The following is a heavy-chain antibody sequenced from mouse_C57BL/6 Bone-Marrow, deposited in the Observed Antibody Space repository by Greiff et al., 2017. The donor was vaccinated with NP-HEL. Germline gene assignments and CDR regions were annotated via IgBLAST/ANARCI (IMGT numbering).Heavy chain of an antibody. Sequence: QVQLQQPGAELVKPGASVKLSCKASGYTFTSYWMPWVKQRPGQGLEWIGMIHPNGGSTNYNEKFKGKATLTVDKSSTTAYMHLSSLTSYDSAVYYCARLDYYRSSYRFAYWGQGTLVTVSA. CDR1: GYTFTSYW. J-gene: IGHJ3*01. V-gene: IGHV1-64*01. CDR2: IHPNGGST. CDR3: ARLDYYRSSYRFAY. D-gene: IGHD1-1*01.